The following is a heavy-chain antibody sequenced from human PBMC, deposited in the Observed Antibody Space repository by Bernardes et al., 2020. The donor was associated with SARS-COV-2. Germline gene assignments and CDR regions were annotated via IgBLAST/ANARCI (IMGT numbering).Heavy chain of an antibody. D-gene: IGHD2-21*01. CDR1: GFSLSDYW. V-gene: IGHV3-74*01. Sequence: GGSLRLSCAASGFSLSDYWMHWVRQVPGKGLEWVSLLKSDGSGTSYADSVKRRFTISRDSAKNTLYLQMNSLRAEDTAVYYCAGALFSTSGYWGQGTLVTVSS. J-gene: IGHJ4*02. CDR3: AGALFSTSGY. CDR2: LKSDGSGT.